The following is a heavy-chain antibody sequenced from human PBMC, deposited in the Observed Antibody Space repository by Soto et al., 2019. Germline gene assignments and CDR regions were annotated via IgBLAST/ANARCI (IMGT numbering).Heavy chain of an antibody. D-gene: IGHD3-10*01. CDR3: ARYRFGYYYYGMAV. CDR2: IYSGGST. V-gene: IGHV3-66*01. CDR1: GFTVSSNY. J-gene: IGHJ6*02. Sequence: PGGSLRLSCAASGFTVSSNYMSWVRQAPGKGLEWVSVIYSGGSTYYADSVKGRFTISRDNSKNTLYLQMNSLRAEDTAVYYCARYRFGYYYYGMAVWGQGTTVTVSS.